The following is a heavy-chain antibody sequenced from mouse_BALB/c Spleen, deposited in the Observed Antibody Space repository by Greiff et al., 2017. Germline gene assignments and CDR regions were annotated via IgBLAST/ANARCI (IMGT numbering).Heavy chain of an antibody. J-gene: IGHJ4*01. D-gene: IGHD1-1*02. V-gene: IGHV5-6-3*01. CDR1: GSTFSSYG. CDR3: ARGGGNHAVDY. Sequence: EVPLMASGGGLVQPGGSLKLSWAASGSTFSSYGMSWVRQTPDTRLELVATINGNGGSTYYPDSMKVRFTIARDNAKNTLYLQMSSLKSEDTAMYYSARGGGNHAVDYWGQGTSVTVSS. CDR2: INGNGGST.